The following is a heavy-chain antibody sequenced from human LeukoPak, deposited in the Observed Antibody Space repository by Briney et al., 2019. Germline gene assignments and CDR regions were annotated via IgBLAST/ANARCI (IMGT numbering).Heavy chain of an antibody. V-gene: IGHV1-18*04. CDR2: ISAYSGNT. CDR1: GYTFTSYG. Sequence: ASVKVSCKASGYTFTSYGISWVRQAPGQGLEWMGWISAYSGNTNYAQKLQGRVTMTTDTSTSTAYMELRSLRSDDTAVYYCARDSLWFGELHHDYWGQGTLVTVSS. J-gene: IGHJ4*02. D-gene: IGHD3-10*01. CDR3: ARDSLWFGELHHDY.